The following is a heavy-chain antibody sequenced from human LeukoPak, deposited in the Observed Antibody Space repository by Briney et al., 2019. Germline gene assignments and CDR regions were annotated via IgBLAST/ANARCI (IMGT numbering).Heavy chain of an antibody. J-gene: IGHJ4*02. D-gene: IGHD2-2*01. Sequence: GASVKVSCKAFGYTFTGYYMHWVRQAPGQGLEWMGWINPNSGGTNYAQKFQGRVTMTRDTSISTAYMELSRLRSDDTAVYYCARDGGYCSSTSCYGWIDYWGQGTLVTVSS. V-gene: IGHV1-2*02. CDR3: ARDGGYCSSTSCYGWIDY. CDR1: GYTFTGYY. CDR2: INPNSGGT.